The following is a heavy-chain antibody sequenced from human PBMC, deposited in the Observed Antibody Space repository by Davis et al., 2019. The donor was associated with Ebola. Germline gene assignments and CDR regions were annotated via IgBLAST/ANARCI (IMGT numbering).Heavy chain of an antibody. J-gene: IGHJ5*02. CDR1: GGSISSYY. CDR2: IYYSGST. Sequence: PSEALSLTCTVSGGSISSYYWSWIRQPPGKGLEWIGYIYYSGSTNYNPSLKSRVTISVDTSKNQFSLKLSSVTAADTAVYYCARDGDGYSLGFDPWGQGTLVTVSS. V-gene: IGHV4-59*01. D-gene: IGHD5-24*01. CDR3: ARDGDGYSLGFDP.